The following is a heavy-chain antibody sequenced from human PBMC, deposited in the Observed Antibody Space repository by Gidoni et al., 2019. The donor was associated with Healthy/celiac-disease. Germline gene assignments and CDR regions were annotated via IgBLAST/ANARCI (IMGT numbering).Heavy chain of an antibody. CDR3: AREYSSSSDY. J-gene: IGHJ4*02. D-gene: IGHD6-6*01. V-gene: IGHV3-33*01. CDR2: IWYDGSNK. Sequence: HVQLVESGGGVVQPGRSLILSCAASGFSFSTYGMHWVRQAPGKGLVWVAVIWYDGSNKYYADSVKGRFTISRDNSKNTLYLQMNSLRAEETAVYYCAREYSSSSDYWGQGTLVTVSS. CDR1: GFSFSTYG.